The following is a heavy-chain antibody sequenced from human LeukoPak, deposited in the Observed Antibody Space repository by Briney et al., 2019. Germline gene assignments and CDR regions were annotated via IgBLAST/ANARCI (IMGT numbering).Heavy chain of an antibody. D-gene: IGHD3-22*01. V-gene: IGHV5-51*01. CDR2: IYPDDSDT. Sequence: GESLKISCEASGYNFNTFWIGWVRQVPGKGLEWMGIIYPDDSDTKYSPSFRGQVTISADKSINTAFLQWSSLKASDTAMYYCARRAYYESSGSYDCWGQGTLVTVAS. CDR3: ARRAYYESSGSYDC. CDR1: GYNFNTFW. J-gene: IGHJ4*02.